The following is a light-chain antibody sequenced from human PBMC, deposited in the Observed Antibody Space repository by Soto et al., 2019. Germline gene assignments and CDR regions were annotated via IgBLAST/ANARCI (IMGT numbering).Light chain of an antibody. V-gene: IGLV1-40*01. CDR3: QSYDSSLSGLV. J-gene: IGLJ1*01. CDR2: GNS. CDR1: SSNIGAGYD. Sequence: QSALTQPPSVSGAPGQRVTISCTGSSSNIGAGYDVHWYQQLPGTAPKLLIYGNSNRPSGVPDRFSGSKSGTSASLAITGLQAEDEADYYCQSYDSSLSGLVFGTGTSSPS.